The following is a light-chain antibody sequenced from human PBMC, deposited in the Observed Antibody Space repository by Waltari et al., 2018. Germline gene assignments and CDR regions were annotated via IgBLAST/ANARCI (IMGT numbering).Light chain of an antibody. J-gene: IGKJ5*01. CDR1: EDINNY. CDR2: DAS. V-gene: IGKV1-33*01. CDR3: QQYGHLPPIT. Sequence: DIQMTQSPSSLSASVGDRVTITCQASEDINNYLNWYQKKPGRAPKLLIYDASHLETGVPSRFSGSGSGTDFTFTISSVQSEDIATYFCQQYGHLPPITFGQGTRLEIK.